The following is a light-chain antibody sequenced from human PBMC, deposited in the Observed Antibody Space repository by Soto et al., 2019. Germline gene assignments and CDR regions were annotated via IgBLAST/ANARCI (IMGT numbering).Light chain of an antibody. CDR3: KQYKEWPTFT. V-gene: IGKV3-15*01. Sequence: EIVMTQSPATLSVSPGETATLSCRASQSVSNNVAWYQQKPGQAPRLIILGASTRATGIPARFSGSGSGTEFTLSISSLQSEDFAVYYCKQYKEWPTFTFGQGTRLEIK. CDR1: QSVSNN. J-gene: IGKJ5*01. CDR2: GAS.